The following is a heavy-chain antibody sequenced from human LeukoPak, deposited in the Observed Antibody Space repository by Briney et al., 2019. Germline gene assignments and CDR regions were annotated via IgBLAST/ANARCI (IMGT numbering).Heavy chain of an antibody. V-gene: IGHV1-46*01. J-gene: IGHJ1*01. CDR2: INPSGGST. CDR3: ARESGDSSGYYGNFQH. CDR1: GYTFTSYY. Sequence: ASVKVSCKASGYTFTSYYMHWVRQAPRQGLEWMGIINPSGGSTSYAQKFQGRVTMTRDMSTSTVYVELSSLRSEDTAVYYCARESGDSSGYYGNFQHWGQGTLVTVSS. D-gene: IGHD3-22*01.